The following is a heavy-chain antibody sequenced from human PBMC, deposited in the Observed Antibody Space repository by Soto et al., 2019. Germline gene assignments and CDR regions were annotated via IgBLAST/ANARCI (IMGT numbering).Heavy chain of an antibody. D-gene: IGHD4-17*01. CDR1: GGTFSSYA. CDR3: ASHDPPNDSTVTPLDY. Sequence: QVQLVQSGAEVKKPGSSVKVSCKASGGTFSSYAISWVRQAPGQGLEWMGGIIPIFGTANYAQKFQGRVTITADKSTSTAYMELSSPRSEDTAVYYCASHDPPNDSTVTPLDYWGQGTLVTVSS. CDR2: IIPIFGTA. V-gene: IGHV1-69*06. J-gene: IGHJ4*02.